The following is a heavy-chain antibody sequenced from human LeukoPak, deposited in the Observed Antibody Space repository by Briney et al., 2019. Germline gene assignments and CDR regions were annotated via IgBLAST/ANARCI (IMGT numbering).Heavy chain of an antibody. D-gene: IGHD6-19*01. CDR2: INSDGSST. CDR3: ARKLRRLAGGGSFDY. CDR1: GFTFSSYW. V-gene: IGHV3-74*01. Sequence: PGGSLRLSCAASGFTFSSYWMHWVRQAPGKGLVWVSRINSDGSSTSYADSVKGRFTISRDNAKNTLYLQMNSLRAEDTAVYYCARKLRRLAGGGSFDYWGQGTLVTVSS. J-gene: IGHJ4*02.